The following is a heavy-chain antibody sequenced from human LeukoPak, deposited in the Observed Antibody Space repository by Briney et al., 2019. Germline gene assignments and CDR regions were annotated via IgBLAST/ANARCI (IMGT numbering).Heavy chain of an antibody. V-gene: IGHV4-34*01. Sequence: SETLSLTCAVYGGSFSGYYWSWVRQPPGKGLEWIGEINQSGSTNYNPSLKSRVTISVDTSKNQFSLKLSSVTAADTAVYYCARRGSGSYYNPYYYYGMDVWGQGTTVTVSS. CDR1: GGSFSGYY. D-gene: IGHD3-10*01. CDR2: INQSGST. J-gene: IGHJ6*02. CDR3: ARRGSGSYYNPYYYYGMDV.